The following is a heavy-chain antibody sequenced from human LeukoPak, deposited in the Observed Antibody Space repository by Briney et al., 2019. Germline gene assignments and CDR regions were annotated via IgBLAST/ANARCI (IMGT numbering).Heavy chain of an antibody. V-gene: IGHV4-34*01. D-gene: IGHD4-17*01. CDR3: ARGLRGYYYYGMDV. J-gene: IGHJ6*02. CDR1: GGSFSGYY. Sequence: SETLSLTCAVYGGSFSGYYWSWIRQPPGKGLDWIGEINHRGSTNYNPSLNSRVIISVDTSKNQFSMKLSSVTAADTAVYYCARGLRGYYYYGMDVWGQGTTVTVSS. CDR2: INHRGST.